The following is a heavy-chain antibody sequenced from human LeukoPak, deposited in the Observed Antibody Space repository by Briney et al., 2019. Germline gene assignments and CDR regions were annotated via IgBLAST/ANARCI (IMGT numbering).Heavy chain of an antibody. CDR2: ISYDGSNK. J-gene: IGHJ4*02. D-gene: IGHD5-18*01. Sequence: GRSLRLSCAASGFTFSSYAMHWDRQAPGKGLEWVAVISYDGSNKYYADSVKGRFTISRDNARNSLYLQMNSLRAEDTAVYYCTRDGIPPPLWGQGTLVTVSS. CDR1: GFTFSSYA. V-gene: IGHV3-30-3*01. CDR3: TRDGIPPPL.